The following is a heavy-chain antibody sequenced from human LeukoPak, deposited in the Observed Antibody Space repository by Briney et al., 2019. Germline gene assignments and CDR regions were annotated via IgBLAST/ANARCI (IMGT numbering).Heavy chain of an antibody. CDR3: ERNLVGAMDY. D-gene: IGHD1-26*01. J-gene: IGHJ4*02. Sequence: GESLKISCKGSGYSFTSYWIGWVRQMPGKGLEWMGIIYSGDSDTRYSPSFQGQVPISADKSISTAYLPWSSLKASDTAMYYRERNLVGAMDYWGQGTLVTVSS. CDR1: GYSFTSYW. V-gene: IGHV5-51*01. CDR2: IYSGDSDT.